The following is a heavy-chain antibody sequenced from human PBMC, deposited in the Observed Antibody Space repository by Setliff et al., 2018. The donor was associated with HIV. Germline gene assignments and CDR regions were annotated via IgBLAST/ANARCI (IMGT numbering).Heavy chain of an antibody. J-gene: IGHJ4*02. CDR1: GDSIDSSNFF. Sequence: KTSETLSLTCTVSGDSIDSSNFFWTWIRQHPGKGLEWIGYIYYSGSATYNPSLKSQASISVDTSRNEFSLKLSSVTAADTAVYFCARGGAFCGRDSCYYLDYWGQGNPVTVSS. V-gene: IGHV4-31*01. D-gene: IGHD2-21*02. CDR2: IYYSGSA. CDR3: ARGGAFCGRDSCYYLDY.